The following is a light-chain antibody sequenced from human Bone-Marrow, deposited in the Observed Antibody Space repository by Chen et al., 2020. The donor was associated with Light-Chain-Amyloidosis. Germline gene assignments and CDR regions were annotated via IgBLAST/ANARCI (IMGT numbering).Light chain of an antibody. CDR3: QQYYSTPFT. Sequence: DIVMTPSPDSLAVSLGERGTINCKSSQSVLYSSNNKNYLAWYQQKPGQPPKLLIYWASTRESGVPDRFSGSGSGTDFTLTISSLQAEDVAVYYCQQYYSTPFTFGPGTKVDIK. V-gene: IGKV4-1*01. J-gene: IGKJ3*01. CDR1: QSVLYSSNNKNY. CDR2: WAS.